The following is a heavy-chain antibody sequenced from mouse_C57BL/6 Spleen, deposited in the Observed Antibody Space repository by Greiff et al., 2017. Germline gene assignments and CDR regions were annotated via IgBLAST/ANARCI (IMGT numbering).Heavy chain of an antibody. J-gene: IGHJ4*01. CDR2: IWGGGST. V-gene: IGHV2-9*01. CDR3: AKHMNYYGPAMDD. D-gene: IGHD1-1*01. CDR1: GFSLTSYG. Sequence: VKLMESGPGLVAPSQSLSITCTVSGFSLTSYGVDWVRPPPGTGLEWLGVIWGGGSTNYNSALMSRLSSSKYNSKSQVFLKMNSLQPDDTAIYYCAKHMNYYGPAMDDWGQGTSVTVSS.